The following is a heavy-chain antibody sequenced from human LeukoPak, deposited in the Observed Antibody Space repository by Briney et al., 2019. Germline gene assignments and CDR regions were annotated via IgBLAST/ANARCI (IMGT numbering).Heavy chain of an antibody. J-gene: IGHJ2*01. CDR1: GFTFSVYA. V-gene: IGHV3-33*01. CDR3: ARVGGTFFWYFDL. CDR2: IWFDGRKQ. Sequence: GGSLRLSCAASGFTFSVYAMHWVRQAPGKGLEWVAHIWFDGRKQYYAESVKGRFTVSRDNSKNTVYLQLNSLRAEDTAVYYCARVGGTFFWYFDLWGRGTLVTVSS.